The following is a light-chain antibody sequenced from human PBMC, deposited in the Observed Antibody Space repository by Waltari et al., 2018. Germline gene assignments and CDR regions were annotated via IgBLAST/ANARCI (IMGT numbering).Light chain of an antibody. CDR2: RSD. CDR1: SSNIGSNV. CDR3: AAWDDSLRGHWV. V-gene: IGLV1-44*01. J-gene: IGLJ3*02. Sequence: QSVLTQPPSAAGSPGQRVTIFCSGSSSNIGSNVVNWYQQFPGKAPKLLIYRSDQRPSGFPDRFSGSKSGTSASLAISGLHPEDEADYYCAAWDDSLRGHWVFGGGTKVTVL.